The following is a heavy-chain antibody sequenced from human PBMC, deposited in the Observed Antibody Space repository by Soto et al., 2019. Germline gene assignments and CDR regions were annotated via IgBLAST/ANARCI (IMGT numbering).Heavy chain of an antibody. J-gene: IGHJ4*02. Sequence: QVQLQESGPGLVKPSQTLSLTCTVSGGSISSDGYYWSWIRQHPGKGLEWIGYIYYSGSTYYNPSRQSRVTISVDTSKNQFSLKLTSVTAADTAVYYCATATYSSSPLWGQGTLVTVSS. CDR2: IYYSGST. CDR1: GGSISSDGYY. D-gene: IGHD6-6*01. CDR3: ATATYSSSPL. V-gene: IGHV4-31*03.